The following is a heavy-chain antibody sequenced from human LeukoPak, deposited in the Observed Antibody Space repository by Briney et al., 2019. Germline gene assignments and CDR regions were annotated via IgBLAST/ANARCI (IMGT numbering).Heavy chain of an antibody. V-gene: IGHV4-4*09. CDR2: IYTSGST. D-gene: IGHD6-6*01. J-gene: IGHJ3*02. Sequence: PSETLSLTCTVSGGSISSYYWSRIRQPPGKGLEWIGYIYTSGSTNYNPSLKSRVTISVDTSKNQFSLKLSSVTAADTAVYYCARPLSIAAQDDAFDIWGQGTMVTVSS. CDR1: GGSISSYY. CDR3: ARPLSIAAQDDAFDI.